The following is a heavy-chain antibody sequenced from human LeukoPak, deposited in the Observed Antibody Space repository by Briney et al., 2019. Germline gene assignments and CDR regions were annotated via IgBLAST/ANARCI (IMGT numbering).Heavy chain of an antibody. Sequence: PSETLSLTCAVYGGSFSGHYWSWIRQPPGKGLEWIGEINHSGSTNYNPSLKSRVTISVDTSKNQFSLKLSSVTAADTAVYYCVGSSDYYDSSGYLPDAFDIWGQGTMVTVSS. CDR1: GGSFSGHY. V-gene: IGHV4-34*01. D-gene: IGHD3-22*01. CDR2: INHSGST. CDR3: VGSSDYYDSSGYLPDAFDI. J-gene: IGHJ3*02.